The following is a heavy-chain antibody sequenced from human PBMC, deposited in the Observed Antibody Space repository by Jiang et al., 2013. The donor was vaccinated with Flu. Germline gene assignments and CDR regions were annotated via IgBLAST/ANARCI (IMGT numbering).Heavy chain of an antibody. CDR3: VRTEWLDYFDY. CDR2: TYYRSDWYI. J-gene: IGHJ4*02. CDR1: GDSVSSQTAA. Sequence: TCAISGDSVSSQTAAWDWIRQSPGRGLQWLGRTYYRSDWYIDYAVSVKSRIRISADPSKNQLSLHLNSVTPEDTAVYYCVRTEWLDYFDYWGPGTLVTVSS. D-gene: IGHD5-12*01. V-gene: IGHV6-1*01.